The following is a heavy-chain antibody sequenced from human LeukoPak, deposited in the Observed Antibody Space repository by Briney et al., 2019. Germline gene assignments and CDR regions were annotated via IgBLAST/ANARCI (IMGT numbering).Heavy chain of an antibody. CDR3: ARNVDTAMAFDY. D-gene: IGHD5-18*01. Sequence: PSETLSLTCTVSGGSISSSSYYWGWIRQPPGKGLEWIGSIYYSGSTYYNPSLKSRVTISVDTSKNQFSLKLSSVTAADTAVHYCARNVDTAMAFDYWGQGTLVTVSS. J-gene: IGHJ4*02. V-gene: IGHV4-39*01. CDR2: IYYSGST. CDR1: GGSISSSSYY.